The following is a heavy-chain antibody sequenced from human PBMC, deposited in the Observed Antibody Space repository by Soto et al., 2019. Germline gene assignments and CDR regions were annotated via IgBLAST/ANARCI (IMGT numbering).Heavy chain of an antibody. D-gene: IGHD1-20*01. CDR2: VNGDGSST. Sequence: GGSLRLSCAASGFTFSNYLMHWVRQAPGKGLVWVSRVNGDGSSTFNADSVKGRFTISRDNAENTVFLQMDSLRAEDTAVYYCARDNWNTVWGQGTVVTVSS. CDR3: ARDNWNTV. CDR1: GFTFSNYL. V-gene: IGHV3-74*01. J-gene: IGHJ3*01.